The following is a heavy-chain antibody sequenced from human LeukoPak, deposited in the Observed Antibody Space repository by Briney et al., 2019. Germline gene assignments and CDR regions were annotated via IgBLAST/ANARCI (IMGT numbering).Heavy chain of an antibody. CDR1: GFTFGDYA. CDR3: TRDWGLGVPH. V-gene: IGHV3-49*03. CDR2: IRSKAYGGTT. Sequence: GGSLRLSCTASGFTFGDYAMGWFRQAPGKGLEWVGFIRSKAYGGTTEYAASVKGRFTISRDDSKSIAYLQMNSLKTEDTAVYYCTRDWGLGVPHWGRGTMVTVSS. D-gene: IGHD1-26*01. J-gene: IGHJ3*01.